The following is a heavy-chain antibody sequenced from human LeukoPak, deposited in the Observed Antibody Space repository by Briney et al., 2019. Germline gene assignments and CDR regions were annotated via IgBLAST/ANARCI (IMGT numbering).Heavy chain of an antibody. V-gene: IGHV1-3*01. Sequence: ASVKVSCKASGYTFTSYAMHWVRQAPGQRLEWMGWINAGNGNTKYSQKFQGRVTITRDTSASTAYMELSSLRSEDTAVYYCARDQRRSYEDIVVVPADNWFDPWGQGTLVTVSS. CDR2: INAGNGNT. D-gene: IGHD2-2*01. CDR3: ARDQRRSYEDIVVVPADNWFDP. J-gene: IGHJ5*02. CDR1: GYTFTSYA.